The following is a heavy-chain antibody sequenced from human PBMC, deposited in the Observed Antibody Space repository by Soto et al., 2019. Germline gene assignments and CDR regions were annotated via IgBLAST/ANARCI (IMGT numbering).Heavy chain of an antibody. CDR1: GFNFSTYG. J-gene: IGHJ4*02. CDR2: IYPSGGEI. V-gene: IGHV3-23*01. D-gene: IGHD6-19*01. Sequence: EVQLLESGGGLVQPGESLRLSCAASGFNFSTYGMTWVRQAPGRGLEWVSAIYPSGGEIYYAAAVMGRFIISRDDSRGSVSLQMDSLTGEDTATYYCVKGGWGDNWGPGTLVTVSS. CDR3: VKGGWGDN.